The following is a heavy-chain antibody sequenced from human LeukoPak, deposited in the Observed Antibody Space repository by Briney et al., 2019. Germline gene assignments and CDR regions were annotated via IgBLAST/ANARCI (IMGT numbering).Heavy chain of an antibody. CDR3: ARGRGTF. J-gene: IGHJ3*01. CDR2: IKQDGSEK. V-gene: IGHV3-7*01. CDR1: GFTLSSYW. Sequence: PGGSLRLSCAASGFTLSSYWMSWVRQAPGKGLEWVANIKQDGSEKYYVDSVKGRFTISRDNAKNSLYLQLNSLRAEDTAVYYCARGRGTFWGQGTMVTVSS. D-gene: IGHD3-10*01.